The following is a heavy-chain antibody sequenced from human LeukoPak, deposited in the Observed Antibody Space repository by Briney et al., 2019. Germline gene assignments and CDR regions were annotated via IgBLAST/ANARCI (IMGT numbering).Heavy chain of an antibody. J-gene: IGHJ6*02. D-gene: IGHD5-18*01. V-gene: IGHV3-30*04. CDR3: ARVDTAMVSYYYYYGMDV. CDR2: ISYDGSNK. CDR1: GFSLSNFQ. Sequence: GGSLRLSCVASGFSLSNFQMHWVRQAPGKGLEWVAVISYDGSNKYYADSVKGRFTISRDNSKNTLYLQMNSLRAEDTAVYYCARVDTAMVSYYYYYGMDVWGQGTTVTVSS.